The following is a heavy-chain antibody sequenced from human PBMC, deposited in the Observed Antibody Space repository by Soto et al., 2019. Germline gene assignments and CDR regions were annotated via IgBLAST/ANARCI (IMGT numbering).Heavy chain of an antibody. CDR3: AKAIYGDYATFDF. J-gene: IGHJ4*02. Sequence: QVQLAESGGGVVQPGRSLRLTCAASGFTFSSYGMHWVRQAPGKGLEWVAVISYDESEKHYADSVKGRLTISRDNSKNTLYLQMNSLRTEDTAIYYCAKAIYGDYATFDFWGQGTLVTVSS. D-gene: IGHD4-17*01. V-gene: IGHV3-30*18. CDR2: ISYDESEK. CDR1: GFTFSSYG.